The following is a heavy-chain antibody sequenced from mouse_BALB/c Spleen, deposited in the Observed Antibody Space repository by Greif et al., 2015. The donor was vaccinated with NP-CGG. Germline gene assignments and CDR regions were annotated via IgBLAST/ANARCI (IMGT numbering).Heavy chain of an antibody. CDR3: ARSGGLLTMMYFDY. CDR1: GYAFTNYL. CDR2: INPGSGGT. D-gene: IGHD2-3*01. Sequence: QVQLQQSGAELVRPGTSVKVSCKASGYAFTNYLIGWVKQRPGQGLEWIGVINPGSGGTNYNEKFKGKATLTADKSSSTAYMQLSSLTSDDSAVYFCARSGGLLTMMYFDYWGQGTTLTVSS. V-gene: IGHV1-54*01. J-gene: IGHJ2*01.